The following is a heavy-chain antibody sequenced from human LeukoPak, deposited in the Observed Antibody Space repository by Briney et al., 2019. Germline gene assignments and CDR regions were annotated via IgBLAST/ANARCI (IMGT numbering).Heavy chain of an antibody. J-gene: IGHJ4*02. Sequence: GGSLRLSCAASGFTFSSYSFNWVRQAPRKGLEWVSSISGGGTYIYYADSVKGRFTLSRDNAKNSLYLQMNSLRAEDTAVYYCARGGNSDNNYLFDYWGQGTLVTVSS. CDR3: ARGGNSDNNYLFDY. CDR1: GFTFSSYS. V-gene: IGHV3-21*01. CDR2: ISGGGTYI. D-gene: IGHD4-11*01.